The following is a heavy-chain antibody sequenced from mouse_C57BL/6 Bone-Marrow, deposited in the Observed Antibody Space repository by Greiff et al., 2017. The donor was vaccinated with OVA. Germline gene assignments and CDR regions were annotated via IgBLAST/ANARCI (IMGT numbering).Heavy chain of an antibody. CDR3: TTDDGYPYYFAMDY. Sequence: EVQLQQSGAELVRPGASVKLSCTASGFNIKDDYMHWVKQRPEKGLEWIGWIDPENGDTEYASKFQGKATIPADTSSNTAYLQLSSLTSEYTAVYYGTTDDGYPYYFAMDYWGQGTSVTVSS. CDR2: IDPENGDT. D-gene: IGHD2-3*01. V-gene: IGHV14-4*01. J-gene: IGHJ4*01. CDR1: GFNIKDDY.